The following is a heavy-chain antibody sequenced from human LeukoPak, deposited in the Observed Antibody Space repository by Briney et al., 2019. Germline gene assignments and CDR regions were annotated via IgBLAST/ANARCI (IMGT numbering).Heavy chain of an antibody. CDR1: GFTFSSYW. Sequence: GSLRLSCAASGFTFSSYWMSWVRQAPGKGLEWVANIKQDGSEKYYVDSVKGRFTISRDNAKNSLYLQMNSLRAEDTAVYYCAREGWLLVDAFDIWGQGTMVTISS. CDR3: AREGWLLVDAFDI. D-gene: IGHD3-9*01. J-gene: IGHJ3*02. CDR2: IKQDGSEK. V-gene: IGHV3-7*01.